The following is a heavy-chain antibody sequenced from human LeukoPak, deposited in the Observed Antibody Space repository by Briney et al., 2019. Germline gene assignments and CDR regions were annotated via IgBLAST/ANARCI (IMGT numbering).Heavy chain of an antibody. Sequence: PGGSLRLSCAASGFTFSNYGMHWVRQAPGKGLEWVAFVRSGGDIKYYADSVKGRFTISRDNSRTTLYLQMNSLRAEDTAVYHCAKDLPAAYFDYWGQGTLVTVSS. CDR2: VRSGGDIK. D-gene: IGHD2-2*01. J-gene: IGHJ4*02. CDR3: AKDLPAAYFDY. V-gene: IGHV3-30*02. CDR1: GFTFSNYG.